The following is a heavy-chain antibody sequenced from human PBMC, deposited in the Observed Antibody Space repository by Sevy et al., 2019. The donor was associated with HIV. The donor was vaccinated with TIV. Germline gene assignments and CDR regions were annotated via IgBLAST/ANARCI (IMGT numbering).Heavy chain of an antibody. Sequence: GGSLRLSCAASGFTFSSFAMSWVRRIPGKGLEWVSTVNGRGGSANYADSVKGRFTLSRDNSNNTVFLQMNRLRDEDRAVYYCARPTPRIAPSSAAFFDYWGQGTLVTVSS. D-gene: IGHD1-26*01. CDR3: ARPTPRIAPSSAAFFDY. J-gene: IGHJ4*02. CDR1: GFTFSSFA. V-gene: IGHV3-23*01. CDR2: VNGRGGSA.